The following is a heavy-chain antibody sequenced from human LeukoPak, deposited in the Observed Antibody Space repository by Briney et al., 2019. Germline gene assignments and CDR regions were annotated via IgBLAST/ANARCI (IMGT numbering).Heavy chain of an antibody. Sequence: RPGGSLRLSCAASGFTFSGSTIHWVRQASGEGLEWVAGIIYDGSNRSYGDSVKGRFTISRDNSKKTLYLQMNSLRAEDTAVYYCARRGIAVAGTTDNWFDPWGQGTLVTVSS. V-gene: IGHV3-30*04. CDR3: ARRGIAVAGTTDNWFDP. CDR2: IIYDGSNR. D-gene: IGHD6-19*01. CDR1: GFTFSGST. J-gene: IGHJ5*02.